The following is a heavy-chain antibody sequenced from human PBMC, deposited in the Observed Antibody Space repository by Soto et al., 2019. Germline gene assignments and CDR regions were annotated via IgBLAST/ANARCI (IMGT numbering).Heavy chain of an antibody. Sequence: SETLSLTCAVSGGSITHDNWWNWARQPPGKGLEWIGEISHDGTTNYNPSLKSRVAISVDMSKNQFSLKLTSVTAADTAVCYCAKDHAAADAFDVWGQGIMVTVSS. J-gene: IGHJ3*01. V-gene: IGHV4-4*02. CDR2: ISHDGTT. CDR3: AKDHAAADAFDV. CDR1: GGSITHDNW. D-gene: IGHD2-15*01.